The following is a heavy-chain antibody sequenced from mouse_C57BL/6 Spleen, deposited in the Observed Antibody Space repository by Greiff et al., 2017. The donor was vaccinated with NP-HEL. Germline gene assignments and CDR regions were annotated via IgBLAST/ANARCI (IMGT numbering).Heavy chain of an antibody. V-gene: IGHV1-7*01. CDR2: INPSSGYT. Sequence: QVQLQQSGAELAKPGASVKLSCKASGYTFTSYWMHWVKQRPGQGLEWIGYINPSSGYTKYNQKFKDKATLTADKPSSTAYMQLSSLTYEDSAVDYCATTVGDYYAMDYWGQGTSVTVSS. CDR1: GYTFTSYW. D-gene: IGHD1-1*01. CDR3: ATTVGDYYAMDY. J-gene: IGHJ4*01.